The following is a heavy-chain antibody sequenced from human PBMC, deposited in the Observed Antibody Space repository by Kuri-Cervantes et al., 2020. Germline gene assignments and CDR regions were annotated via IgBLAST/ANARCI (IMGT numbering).Heavy chain of an antibody. CDR3: ASQYYHPTSGPY. V-gene: IGHV4-4*07. D-gene: IGHD2-8*01. CDR2: IYTSGST. CDR1: GGSISSYY. Sequence: SETLSLTCTVSGGSISSYYWSWIRQPAGKGLEWIGRIYTSGSTNYNPSLKSRVTISVDTSKNQFSLKLSSVTAADTAVYYCASQYYHPTSGPYSGQGTPLTVSS. J-gene: IGHJ4*02.